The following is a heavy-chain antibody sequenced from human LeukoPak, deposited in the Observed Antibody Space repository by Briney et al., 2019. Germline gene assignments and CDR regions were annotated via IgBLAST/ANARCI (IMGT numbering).Heavy chain of an antibody. CDR2: ITYSGRST. CDR3: ARGYSSSWYLD. V-gene: IGHV3-21*01. Sequence: PGGALRLSCAASGFSFESYGMNWVRQAPGKGLEWVSGITYSGRSTYYADSVKGRFTISRDNAKKSLSLQMNSLRADDTAVYYCARGYSSSWYLDWGQGTLVTVSS. D-gene: IGHD6-13*01. J-gene: IGHJ4*02. CDR1: GFSFESYG.